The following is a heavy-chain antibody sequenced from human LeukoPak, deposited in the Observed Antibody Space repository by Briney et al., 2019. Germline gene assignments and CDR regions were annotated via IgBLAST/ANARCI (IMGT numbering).Heavy chain of an antibody. CDR1: GFTFSSYW. V-gene: IGHV3-74*01. CDR2: INSGGSST. CDR3: ARTSRSTAFDI. J-gene: IGHJ3*02. Sequence: PGGSERLSCAASGFTFSSYWMHWIRQAPGKGLVWVSRINSGGSSTRYADSVKGRFTISRDNAKNTLYLQMNSLRAEDTAVYYCARTSRSTAFDIWGQGTIVPL.